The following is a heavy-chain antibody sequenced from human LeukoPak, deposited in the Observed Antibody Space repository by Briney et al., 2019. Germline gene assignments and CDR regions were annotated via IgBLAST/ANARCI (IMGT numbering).Heavy chain of an antibody. Sequence: GGSLRLSCAASGFTVSSNYMSWVRQAPGEGLEWVSVIYSGGSTYYADYVEGRFTISSDNSKNTLYLKMNSLRAEDTAVDYCARRVRGGWSLDYWGQGTLVTVSS. CDR3: ARRVRGGWSLDY. J-gene: IGHJ4*02. CDR1: GFTVSSNY. CDR2: IYSGGST. V-gene: IGHV3-53*01. D-gene: IGHD6-19*01.